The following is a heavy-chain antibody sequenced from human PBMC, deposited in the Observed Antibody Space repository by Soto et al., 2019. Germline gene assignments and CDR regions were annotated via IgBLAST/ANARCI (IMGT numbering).Heavy chain of an antibody. V-gene: IGHV1-69*01. Sequence: QVQLVQSGAEVKKPGSSVKVSCKASGGTFSNYAINWVRQAPGQGLEWMGGIIPIFGTANYAQKFQGRVTITADESTSTAYLDLSRLRSEDTAVYYCESQVEMATISRSYLFYWGQGTLVTVSS. J-gene: IGHJ4*02. CDR2: IIPIFGTA. D-gene: IGHD5-12*01. CDR1: GGTFSNYA. CDR3: ESQVEMATISRSYLFY.